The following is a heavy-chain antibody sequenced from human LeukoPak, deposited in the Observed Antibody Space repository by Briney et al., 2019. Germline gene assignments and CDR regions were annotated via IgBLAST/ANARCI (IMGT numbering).Heavy chain of an antibody. Sequence: GGSLRLSCAASGFTFDDYAMHWVRQAPGKGLEWVSGISWNSGSIGYADSVKGRFTISRDNAKNSLYLQMNSLRAEDTALYYCAKTSVAGHYYYYYMDVWGKGTTVTVSS. J-gene: IGHJ6*03. CDR2: ISWNSGSI. CDR1: GFTFDDYA. D-gene: IGHD6-19*01. V-gene: IGHV3-9*01. CDR3: AKTSVAGHYYYYYMDV.